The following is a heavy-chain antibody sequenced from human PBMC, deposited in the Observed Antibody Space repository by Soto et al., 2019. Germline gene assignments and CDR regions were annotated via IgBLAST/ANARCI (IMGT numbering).Heavy chain of an antibody. Sequence: LRLSFVGSGFTFSTYSINWVRQAPGKGLEWVSSISSRSDIYYADSVKGRFTISRDNAKNSVSLQMNSLRAEDTAVYYCAREYTAWPLAYGLDVWGQGTTVTVSS. CDR2: ISSRSDI. D-gene: IGHD2-2*02. CDR3: AREYTAWPLAYGLDV. J-gene: IGHJ6*02. CDR1: GFTFSTYS. V-gene: IGHV3-21*01.